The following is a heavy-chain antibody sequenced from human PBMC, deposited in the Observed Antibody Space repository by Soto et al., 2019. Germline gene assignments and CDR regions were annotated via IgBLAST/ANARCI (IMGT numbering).Heavy chain of an antibody. CDR3: GKFSDIEVPGMGDWFDP. CDR2: ISYDGSDK. J-gene: IGHJ5*02. V-gene: IGHV3-30*18. Sequence: QVQLEESGGGVVQPGRSLRLSCKASGFTFTSYGMPWVSQAPGKGLERVALISYDGSDKLYADSVEGRFTISRDNSKNTIYLQKNSLRIEDTAMYHCGKFSDIEVPGMGDWFDPWGQGTLVTVTS. CDR1: GFTFTSYG. D-gene: IGHD6-19*01.